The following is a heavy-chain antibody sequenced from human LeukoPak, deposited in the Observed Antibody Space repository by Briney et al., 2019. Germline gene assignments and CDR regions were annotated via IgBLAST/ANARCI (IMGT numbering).Heavy chain of an antibody. CDR2: ISGSGGGT. V-gene: IGHV3-23*01. CDR3: AKDGKTRNWNYFQAKPVY. J-gene: IGHJ4*02. Sequence: GGSLRLSCAAAGFTVSTSAMSWVRQAPGKGLEWVSGISGSGGGTYYADSVKGRFSISRDISKNTLYLQMNSLRAEDTAIYYCAKDGKTRNWNYFQAKPVYWGQGTLVTVSS. D-gene: IGHD1-7*01. CDR1: GFTVSTSA.